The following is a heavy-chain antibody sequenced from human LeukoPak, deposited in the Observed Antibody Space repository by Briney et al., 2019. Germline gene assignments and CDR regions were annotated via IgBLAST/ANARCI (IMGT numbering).Heavy chain of an antibody. J-gene: IGHJ4*02. V-gene: IGHV1-46*01. CDR1: GYTFTNYY. CDR3: ATSADGSGNYYNVGH. D-gene: IGHD3-10*01. Sequence: ASVKVSCKASGYTFTNYYMHWVRQAPGQGLEWMGIINPSGGSTNYEQKFQGSATMTRDTSTSTVYMELSSLRSEDTAVYYCATSADGSGNYYNVGHWGQGTLVTVSS. CDR2: INPSGGST.